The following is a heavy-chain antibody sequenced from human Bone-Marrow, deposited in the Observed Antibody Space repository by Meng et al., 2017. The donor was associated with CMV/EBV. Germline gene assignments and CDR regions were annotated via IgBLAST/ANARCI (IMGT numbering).Heavy chain of an antibody. J-gene: IGHJ4*02. D-gene: IGHD2-15*01. V-gene: IGHV3-30*02. CDR2: IRYDGTEK. CDR1: GFIFNSYA. CDR3: AYYSGSGYGFDY. Sequence: GESLKISCAASGFIFNSYAMDWVRQAPGKGLEWVTGIRYDGTEKYYADSVRGRFTVSRDNSKNILYLEMNSLRTGATALYYCAYYSGSGYGFDYWGRGTLFTVSS.